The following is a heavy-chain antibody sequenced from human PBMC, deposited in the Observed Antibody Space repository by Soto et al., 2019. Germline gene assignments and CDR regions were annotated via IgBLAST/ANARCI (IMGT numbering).Heavy chain of an antibody. Sequence: PGESLKISCKGSGYSFTSYWIGWVRQMPGKGLEWMGIIYPGDSDTRYSPSFQGQVTISADKSISTAYLQWSSLKASDTAMYYCARCAAATPGYYYYYMDVWGKGTTVTVSS. V-gene: IGHV5-51*01. D-gene: IGHD2-15*01. CDR3: ARCAAATPGYYYYYMDV. J-gene: IGHJ6*03. CDR1: GYSFTSYW. CDR2: IYPGDSDT.